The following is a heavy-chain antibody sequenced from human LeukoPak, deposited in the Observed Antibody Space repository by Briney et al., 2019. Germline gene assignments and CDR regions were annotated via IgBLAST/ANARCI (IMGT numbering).Heavy chain of an antibody. CDR1: DDSISDYY. D-gene: IGHD3-16*01. CDR2: FYNSGRS. J-gene: IGHJ4*02. Sequence: SETLSLTCTVSDDSISDYYRGWIRQTPGKGLEWIGYFYNSGRSTYNPSLKSRVSISVDTSKNQFSLRLDSVILADTAVYYCTRGAGWLIDDWGQGILVTVSS. V-gene: IGHV4-59*01. CDR3: TRGAGWLIDD.